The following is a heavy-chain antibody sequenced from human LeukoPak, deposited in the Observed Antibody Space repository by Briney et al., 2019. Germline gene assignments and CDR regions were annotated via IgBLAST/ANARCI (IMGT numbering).Heavy chain of an antibody. CDR3: ARDAVSGDAFDI. J-gene: IGHJ3*02. Sequence: GGSLRLSCAASGFTFSNYGMNWVRQAPGKGLEWVSFITSSSSIYYADSVKGRFTISRDNSKNTLYLQMNSLRAEATAVYYCARDAVSGDAFDIWGQGTMVTVSS. CDR2: ITSSSSI. D-gene: IGHD3-22*01. CDR1: GFTFSNYG. V-gene: IGHV3-21*04.